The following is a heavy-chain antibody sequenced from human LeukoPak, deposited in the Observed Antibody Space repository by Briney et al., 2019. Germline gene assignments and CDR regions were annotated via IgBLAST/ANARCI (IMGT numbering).Heavy chain of an antibody. D-gene: IGHD3-10*01. CDR3: ARGAGLGDWFDP. V-gene: IGHV4-30-4*01. CDR1: GGSISSGDYY. Sequence: PSETLSLTCTVSGGSISSGDYYWSWIRQPPGKGLEWIGYIYYSGSTYYNPSLKSRVTISVDTSKNQFSLKLSSVTAADTAVYYCARGAGLGDWFDPWGQGTLATVSS. J-gene: IGHJ5*02. CDR2: IYYSGST.